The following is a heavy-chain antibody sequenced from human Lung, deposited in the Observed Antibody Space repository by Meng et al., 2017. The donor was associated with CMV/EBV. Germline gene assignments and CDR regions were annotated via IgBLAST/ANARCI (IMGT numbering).Heavy chain of an antibody. CDR3: ARNERVTAGNYYAGVDV. CDR2: IDTIGST. J-gene: IGHJ6*02. D-gene: IGHD5-18*01. Sequence: ESXKISXAASGFSIRDYFLTWVRRAPGKGLEWVSLIDTIGSTEYADSVKGRFTISRDISKNSLYLQMSSLRAEDTAVYYCARNERVTAGNYYAGVDVWGRGTXVTVSS. V-gene: IGHV3-53*01. CDR1: GFSIRDYF.